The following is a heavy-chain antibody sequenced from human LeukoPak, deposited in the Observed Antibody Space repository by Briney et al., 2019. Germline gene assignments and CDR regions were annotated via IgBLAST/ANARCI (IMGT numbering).Heavy chain of an antibody. CDR2: IYYSGST. CDR1: GGSISSGGYY. V-gene: IGHV4-31*03. CDR3: ARVLY. J-gene: IGHJ4*02. Sequence: PSQTLSLTCTVSGGSISSGGYYWSWIRQHPGKGLEWIGYIYYSGSTAYNPSPNGRVAVSLDASKNQFSLKLRSVTAADTAVYYCARVLYWGQGTLVTVSS.